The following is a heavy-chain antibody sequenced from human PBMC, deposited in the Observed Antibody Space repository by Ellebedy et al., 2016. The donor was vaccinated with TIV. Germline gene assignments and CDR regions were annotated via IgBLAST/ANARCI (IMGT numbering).Heavy chain of an antibody. Sequence: SVKVSXXASGGTFSSYAISWVRQAPGQGLEWMGGIIPIFGTANYAQKFQGRVTITADKSTSTAYMELSSLRSEDTAVYYCATFPYDSSGYHFDYWGQGTLVTVSS. CDR2: IIPIFGTA. J-gene: IGHJ4*02. CDR1: GGTFSSYA. D-gene: IGHD3-22*01. V-gene: IGHV1-69*06. CDR3: ATFPYDSSGYHFDY.